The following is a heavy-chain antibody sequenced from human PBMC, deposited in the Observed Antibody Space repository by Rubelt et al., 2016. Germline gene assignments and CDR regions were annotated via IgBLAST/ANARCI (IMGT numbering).Heavy chain of an antibody. J-gene: IGHJ4*02. CDR1: GYTFSSYA. V-gene: IGHV1-3*01. Sequence: PGDSVKVSCKASGYTFSSYAIHWVRQAPGQRLEWMGWINAGYGDTRYSQKFQGRVTITRDTSASTAYMELSSLRSEDTAVYYCARGYCSGGSCYYFDYWGQGTLVTVSS. D-gene: IGHD2-15*01. CDR2: INAGYGDT. CDR3: ARGYCSGGSCYYFDY.